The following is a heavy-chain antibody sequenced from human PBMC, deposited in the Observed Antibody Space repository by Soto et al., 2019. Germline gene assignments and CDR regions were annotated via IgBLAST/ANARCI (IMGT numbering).Heavy chain of an antibody. CDR3: VRDSRQAYGMDV. CDR1: GFTFSSHS. Sequence: GGSLRLSCVASGFTFSSHSMNWVRQAPGKGLEWVSYISGGSKTIYYADSVKGRFTISRDNGKNSLYLQMNSLRVEDTAVYYCVRDSRQAYGMDVWGQGTTVTVSS. CDR2: ISGGSKTI. J-gene: IGHJ6*02. V-gene: IGHV3-48*04.